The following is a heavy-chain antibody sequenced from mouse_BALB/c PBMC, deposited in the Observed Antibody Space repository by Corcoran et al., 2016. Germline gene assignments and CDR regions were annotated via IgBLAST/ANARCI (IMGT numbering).Heavy chain of an antibody. CDR3: ARRLYGYAMDY. V-gene: IGHV1-18*01. CDR2: INPNNGGT. CDR1: GYTFTDYN. J-gene: IGHJ4*01. D-gene: IGHD1-1*01. Sequence: EVLLQQPGPELVKPGAPVKIPCKASGYTFTDYNMDWVKQSHGKSLEWIGDINPNNGGTIYNQKFKGKATLTVDKSSSTAYMELRSLTSEDTAVYYCARRLYGYAMDYWGQGTSVSVSS.